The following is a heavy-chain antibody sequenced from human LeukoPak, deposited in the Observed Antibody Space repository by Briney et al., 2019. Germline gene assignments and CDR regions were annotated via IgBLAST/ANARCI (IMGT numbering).Heavy chain of an antibody. CDR3: ASGIYSGYEFGLEHAFDI. D-gene: IGHD5-12*01. CDR1: GYTFVDYT. J-gene: IGHJ3*02. CDR2: INVGSGNT. V-gene: IGHV1-3*01. Sequence: ASVKVSCKASGYTFVDYTMHWLRQAPGQRLDWMGWINVGSGNTKYSPEFQGRVTITRDTSASTGYMELSSLRSEDTAVYYCASGIYSGYEFGLEHAFDIWGQGTMVTVSS.